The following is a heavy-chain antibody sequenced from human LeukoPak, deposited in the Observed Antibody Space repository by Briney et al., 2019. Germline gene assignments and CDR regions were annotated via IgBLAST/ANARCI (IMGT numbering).Heavy chain of an antibody. CDR2: IYTGGST. D-gene: IGHD3-3*01. CDR1: GFTFRNAW. Sequence: GGSLRLSCAISGFTFRNAWMSWVRQAPGKGLEWVSVIYTGGSTYYADSVKGRFTISRDNSKNTLYLHMSSLRVEDTAVYYCARGWSGPLPDVWGQGTTVTVSS. V-gene: IGHV3-66*01. J-gene: IGHJ6*02. CDR3: ARGWSGPLPDV.